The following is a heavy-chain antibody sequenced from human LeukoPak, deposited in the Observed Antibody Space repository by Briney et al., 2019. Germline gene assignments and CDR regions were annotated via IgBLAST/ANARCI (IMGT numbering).Heavy chain of an antibody. D-gene: IGHD6-13*01. CDR2: ISSSSSTI. Sequence: GGSLRLSCAASGFTFSSYSMNWVRQAPGKGLEWVSYISSSSSTIYYADSVKGRFTISRDNAKNSLYLQMNSLRAEDTAVYYCAKDRGLFGSSWNLGLDYWGQGTLVTVSS. CDR3: AKDRGLFGSSWNLGLDY. J-gene: IGHJ4*02. CDR1: GFTFSSYS. V-gene: IGHV3-48*01.